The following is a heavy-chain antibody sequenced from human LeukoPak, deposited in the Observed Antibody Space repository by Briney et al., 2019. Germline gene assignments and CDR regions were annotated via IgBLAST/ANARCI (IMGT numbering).Heavy chain of an antibody. Sequence: SETLSLTCDVSGDSISSSSNYWGWVRHLPGKELEWIGSVYRSGSTNYNPSLKSRVTISVDTSKNQFSLKLSSVTAADTAVYYCARLKAGRPTPFDYWGQGTLVTVSS. V-gene: IGHV4-39*07. CDR2: VYRSGST. CDR1: GDSISSSSNY. J-gene: IGHJ4*02. CDR3: ARLKAGRPTPFDY.